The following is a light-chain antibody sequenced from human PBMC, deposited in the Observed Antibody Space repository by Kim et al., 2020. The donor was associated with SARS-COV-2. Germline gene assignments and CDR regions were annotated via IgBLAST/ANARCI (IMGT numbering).Light chain of an antibody. CDR2: GKN. CDR1: GLGSYQ. CDR3: SSRDSSGNQYV. Sequence: GTTASISGQGNGLGSYQTSWYQQQQRPAPSLVIYGKNNRPSGIPDRFSGSNSGNTASLTITGAQAEDEANYYCSSRDSSGNQYVFATGTKVTVL. J-gene: IGLJ1*01. V-gene: IGLV3-19*01.